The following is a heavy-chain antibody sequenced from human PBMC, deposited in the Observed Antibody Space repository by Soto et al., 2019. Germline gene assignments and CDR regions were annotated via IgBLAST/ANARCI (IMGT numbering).Heavy chain of an antibody. J-gene: IGHJ6*02. V-gene: IGHV4-39*01. CDR3: AGQPTAGSYYDLGSYYYYYGMDV. Sequence: PSETLSLTCTVSGGSISSSSYYWGWIRQPPGKGLEWIGSIFYSGSTYYNPSLKSRVTISVDTSKNQFSLKLSSVTAADTAVYYCAGQPTAGSYYDLGSYYYYYGMDVWGQGTTVTFSS. D-gene: IGHD3-10*01. CDR1: GGSISSSSYY. CDR2: IFYSGST.